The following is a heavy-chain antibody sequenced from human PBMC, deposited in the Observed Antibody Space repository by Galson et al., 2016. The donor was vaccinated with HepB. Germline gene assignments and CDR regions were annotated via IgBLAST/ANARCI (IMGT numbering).Heavy chain of an antibody. CDR2: ISGNGIIT. Sequence: SLRLSCAAAAFTFSRYPMHWVRQAPGKGLEYVSAISGNGIITYYADSVKGRFTISRDNSKNTVDLQMSSLRVEDTAVYYCVKGGGYSSGGYKGAFDYWGQGPLVTVSS. CDR1: AFTFSRYP. CDR3: VKGGGYSSGGYKGAFDY. J-gene: IGHJ4*02. V-gene: IGHV3-64D*06. D-gene: IGHD6-19*01.